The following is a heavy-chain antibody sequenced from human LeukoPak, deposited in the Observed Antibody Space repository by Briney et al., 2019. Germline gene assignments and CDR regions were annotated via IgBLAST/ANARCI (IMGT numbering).Heavy chain of an antibody. V-gene: IGHV1-2*02. CDR1: GYTFTGYY. CDR3: ARGDSGSYFFF. CDR2: INPNSGGT. D-gene: IGHD1-26*01. J-gene: IGHJ4*02. Sequence: ASVTVSYKASGYTFTGYYLHWVRQAPGQGLEWMGWINPNSGGTNFAQKFQGRVTMTRDTSISTAYMELSSLRSDDTAVYYCARGDSGSYFFFWGQGTLVTVSS.